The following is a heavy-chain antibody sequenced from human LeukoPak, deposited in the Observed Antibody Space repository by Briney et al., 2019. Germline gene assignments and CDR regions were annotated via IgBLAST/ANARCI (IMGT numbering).Heavy chain of an antibody. CDR3: ARDSMTAGPY. V-gene: IGHV3-48*04. CDR1: GFTFSTYS. D-gene: IGHD2-21*02. CDR2: ISSSSSTI. J-gene: IGHJ4*02. Sequence: GGSLRLSCAVSGFTFSTYSMNWVRQAPGKGLEWVSYISSSSSTIYYADSVKGRFTISRDNAQNSLYLQMNSLRAEDTAVYYCARDSMTAGPYWGQGTLVTVSS.